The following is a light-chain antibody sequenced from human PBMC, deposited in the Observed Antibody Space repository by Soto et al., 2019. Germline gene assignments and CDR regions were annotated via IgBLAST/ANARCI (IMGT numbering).Light chain of an antibody. CDR3: QQYGRAPIT. V-gene: IGKV3-20*01. J-gene: IGKJ5*01. CDR2: GAS. Sequence: EIVLTQSPATLSLSPGERATLSCRASQTISNSLLAWYQQKLGQSPRLLIYGASSRATGIPDRFIGSGSGTDFTLTISRLEPEDFAVYACQQYGRAPITFGQGTRLEIK. CDR1: QTISNSL.